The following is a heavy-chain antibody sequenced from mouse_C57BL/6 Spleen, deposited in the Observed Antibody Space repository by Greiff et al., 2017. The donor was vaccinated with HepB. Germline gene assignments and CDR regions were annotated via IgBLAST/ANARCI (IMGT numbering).Heavy chain of an antibody. CDR2: IDPETGGT. CDR1: GYTFTDYE. J-gene: IGHJ2*01. CDR3: TRGKERDRNYFDY. Sequence: QVQLQQSGAELVRPGASVTLSCKASGYTFTDYEMHWVKQTPVHGLEWIGAIDPETGGTAYNQKFKGKAILTADKSSSTAYIELRSLTSEDSAVYYCTRGKERDRNYFDYWGQGTTLTVSS. V-gene: IGHV1-15*01. D-gene: IGHD3-3*01.